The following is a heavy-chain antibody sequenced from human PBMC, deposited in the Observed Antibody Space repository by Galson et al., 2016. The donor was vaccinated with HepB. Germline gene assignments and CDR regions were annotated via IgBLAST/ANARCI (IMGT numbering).Heavy chain of an antibody. Sequence: SLRLSCAASGFTFSGYDMHWVRQAPGKGLVWVSRVKSDGTSTTYADSVQGRFSTSRDNAKNTVYLQMNSLRAEDTAVYYCTRDYYGSLEYWGQGTLVTVSS. CDR1: GFTFSGYD. CDR3: TRDYYGSLEY. J-gene: IGHJ4*02. V-gene: IGHV3-74*01. CDR2: VKSDGTST. D-gene: IGHD3-10*01.